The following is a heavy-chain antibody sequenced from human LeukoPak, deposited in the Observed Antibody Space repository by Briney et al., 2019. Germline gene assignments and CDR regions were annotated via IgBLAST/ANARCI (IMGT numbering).Heavy chain of an antibody. J-gene: IGHJ6*03. CDR2: MNPNSGNT. D-gene: IGHD3-3*01. CDR1: GYTFTSYD. Sequence: GASVKVSCKASGYTFTSYDINWVRQATGQGLEWMGWMNPNSGNTGYAQKFQGRVTITRNTSISTAYMELSSLRSEDTAVYYCARVSFWSGPHYYYYYMDVWGKGTTVTVSS. CDR3: ARVSFWSGPHYYYYYMDV. V-gene: IGHV1-8*03.